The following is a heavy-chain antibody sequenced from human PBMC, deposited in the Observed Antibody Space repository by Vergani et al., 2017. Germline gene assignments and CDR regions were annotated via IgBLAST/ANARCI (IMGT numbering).Heavy chain of an antibody. CDR1: GGSISSSSHF. D-gene: IGHD3-3*01. Sequence: QLQLHKSGPGLVKPSETLSLTCTLSGGSISSSSHFWGWLRQTPGKGLEWIGSIYYSGSTYYNPSLKSRVSISVDTSKNQFSLKLSSVTAADSAVYYCARHDSGHYDYSYYGLDDWGQGTTVTVSS. J-gene: IGHJ6*02. V-gene: IGHV4-39*01. CDR2: IYYSGST. CDR3: ARHDSGHYDYSYYGLDD.